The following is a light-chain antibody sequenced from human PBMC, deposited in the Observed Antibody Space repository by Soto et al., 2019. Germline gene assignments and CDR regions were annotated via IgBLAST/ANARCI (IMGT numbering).Light chain of an antibody. Sequence: EIVMTQSPATLSVPSGERATLSCRASQSVSSDLAWYQQNPGQAPRLLIYSASTRATGIPARFSGSGSGTEFTLTINSLQSEDFAVYYCQQYNNSPYTFDQGTKLQNK. V-gene: IGKV3-15*01. CDR2: SAS. CDR3: QQYNNSPYT. J-gene: IGKJ2*01. CDR1: QSVSSD.